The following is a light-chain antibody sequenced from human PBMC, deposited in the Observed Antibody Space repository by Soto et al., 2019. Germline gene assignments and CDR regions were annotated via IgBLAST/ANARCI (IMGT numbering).Light chain of an antibody. J-gene: IGKJ1*01. Sequence: EIVFTQSPGTLSLSPGERATLSCRASQSVSSSYLAWYQQKPGQAPRLLIYGASSRATGIPDRFSGSGSGTDFTLTISRLEPEDFAVYYCQKYGSSKTFGQGTKVDIK. CDR1: QSVSSSY. V-gene: IGKV3-20*01. CDR3: QKYGSSKT. CDR2: GAS.